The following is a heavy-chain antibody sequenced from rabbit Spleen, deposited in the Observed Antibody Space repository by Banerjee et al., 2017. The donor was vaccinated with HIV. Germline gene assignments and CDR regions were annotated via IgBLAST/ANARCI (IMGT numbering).Heavy chain of an antibody. CDR2: IGGGGVVT. CDR3: ARTYGAVNYAYFTL. Sequence: QEQLEESGGDLVKPEGSLTLTCTASGFSFSGSYWICWVRQAPGKGLEWIACIGGGGVVTYYANWAKGRFTISKTSSTTVTLQMTSLTAADTATYFCARTYGAVNYAYFTLWGPGTLVTVS. J-gene: IGHJ4*01. CDR1: GFSFSGSYW. D-gene: IGHD2-1*01. V-gene: IGHV1S45*01.